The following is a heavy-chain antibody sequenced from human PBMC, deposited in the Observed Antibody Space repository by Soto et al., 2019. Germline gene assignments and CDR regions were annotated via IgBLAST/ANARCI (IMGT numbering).Heavy chain of an antibody. J-gene: IGHJ5*02. CDR3: ARADLECLSPDP. Sequence: ASVKVSCKASGYTFTSYGISWVRQAPGQGLEWMGIINPSGGSTSYAQKFQGRVTMTRDTSTSTVYMELSSLRSEDTAVYYCARADLECLSPDPWGQGTLVTVSS. CDR1: GYTFTSYG. V-gene: IGHV1-46*01. D-gene: IGHD3-3*01. CDR2: INPSGGST.